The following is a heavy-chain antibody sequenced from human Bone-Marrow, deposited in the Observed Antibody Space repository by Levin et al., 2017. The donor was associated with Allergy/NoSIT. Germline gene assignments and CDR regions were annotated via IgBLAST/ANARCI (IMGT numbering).Heavy chain of an antibody. CDR1: GFTVYNNY. D-gene: IGHD2-8*01. CDR2: IYSGGTT. CDR3: ARNVPLTANGY. V-gene: IGHV3-66*01. Sequence: GGSLRLSCAVSGFTVYNNYMSWIRQAPGKGLEWVLLIYSGGTTQYADSVKGRFTISRDSSKNTLYLQMNSLTPEDTAMYYCARNVPLTANGYWGQGTLVTVSS. J-gene: IGHJ4*02.